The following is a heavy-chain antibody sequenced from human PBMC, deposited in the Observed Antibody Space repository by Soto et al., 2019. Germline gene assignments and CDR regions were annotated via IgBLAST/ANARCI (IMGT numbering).Heavy chain of an antibody. D-gene: IGHD3-22*01. V-gene: IGHV4-59*01. CDR2: VYYTGST. J-gene: IGHJ4*02. CDR1: GDSISTFY. Sequence: SETLSLTCTVSGDSISTFYWGWMRQSPGKELEWIGYVYYTGSTNYNPSLKSRVTISVDRSKNQFSLKPTSANAADTAVYYCARGRTVRNYADDSSDYFYFFDYWGQGTQVTVSS. CDR3: ARGRTVRNYADDSSDYFYFFDY.